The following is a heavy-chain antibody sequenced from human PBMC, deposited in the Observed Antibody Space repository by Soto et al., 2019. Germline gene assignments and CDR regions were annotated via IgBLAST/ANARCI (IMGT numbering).Heavy chain of an antibody. J-gene: IGHJ6*02. CDR1: GYTFTSYG. D-gene: IGHD3-10*01. V-gene: IGHV1-18*01. CDR3: ARGVLLWFGELTGSYGMDV. CDR2: ISAYNGNT. Sequence: AXVKVSCKASGYTFTSYGISWVRQAPGQGLEWMGWISAYNGNTNYAQKLQGRVTMTTDTSTSTAYMELRSLRSDDTAVYYCARGVLLWFGELTGSYGMDVWGQGTTVTVSS.